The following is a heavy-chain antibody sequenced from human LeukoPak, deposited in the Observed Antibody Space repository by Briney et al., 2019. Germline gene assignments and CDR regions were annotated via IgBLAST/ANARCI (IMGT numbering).Heavy chain of an antibody. CDR3: ARVPIVVVPAAIHTNIKYYYYGMDV. Sequence: ASVKVSCKASVYTFTSYGISCVRQAAGEGLEGMGWISAYNGNTKYAQKLQGRVTMTTDTSTSTAYMELRSLRSDDTAVYYCARVPIVVVPAAIHTNIKYYYYGMDVWGKGTTVTVSS. V-gene: IGHV1-18*04. CDR1: VYTFTSYG. J-gene: IGHJ6*04. D-gene: IGHD2-2*01. CDR2: ISAYNGNT.